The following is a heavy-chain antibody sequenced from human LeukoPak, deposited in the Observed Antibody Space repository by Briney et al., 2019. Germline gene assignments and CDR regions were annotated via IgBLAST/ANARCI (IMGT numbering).Heavy chain of an antibody. CDR1: GFTVSSNY. Sequence: GGSLRLSCAASGFTVSSNYMSWVRQAPGKGLEWVSGINWNGGSTGYADSVKGRFTISRDNAKNSLYLQMNSLRAEDTALYYCARGGITIFGVVIHYFDYWGQGTLVTVSS. V-gene: IGHV3-20*04. CDR2: INWNGGST. J-gene: IGHJ4*02. D-gene: IGHD3-3*01. CDR3: ARGGITIFGVVIHYFDY.